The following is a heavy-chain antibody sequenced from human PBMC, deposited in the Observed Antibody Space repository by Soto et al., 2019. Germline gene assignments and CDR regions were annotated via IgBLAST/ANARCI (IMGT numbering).Heavy chain of an antibody. CDR3: ARVGYDFWSGFAAYYMDV. J-gene: IGHJ6*03. V-gene: IGHV4-31*03. CDR2: IYYSGST. Sequence: SETLSHTCTVSGGSISSGGYYWSWIRQHPGKGLEWIGYIYYSGSTYYNPSLKSRVTISVDTSKNQFSLKLSSVTAADTAVYYCARVGYDFWSGFAAYYMDVWGKGTTVTVSS. CDR1: GGSISSGGYY. D-gene: IGHD3-3*01.